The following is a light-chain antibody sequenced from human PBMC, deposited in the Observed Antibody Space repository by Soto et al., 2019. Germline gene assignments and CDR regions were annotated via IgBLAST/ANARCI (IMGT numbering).Light chain of an antibody. CDR1: QSVLSSSDSKNY. CDR3: QQYYSNPIT. Sequence: DIVMTQSPDSLAVSLGERATINCNSSQSVLSSSDSKNYLAWHQQKPGQPPKLLIYWASTRESGVPERFSGSGSGTDFSLTISSLQAEDVAVYYCQQYYSNPITFGQGTRLEIK. V-gene: IGKV4-1*01. J-gene: IGKJ5*01. CDR2: WAS.